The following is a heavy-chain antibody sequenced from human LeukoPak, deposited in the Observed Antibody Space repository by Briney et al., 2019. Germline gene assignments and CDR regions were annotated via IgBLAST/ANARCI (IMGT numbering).Heavy chain of an antibody. V-gene: IGHV4-4*07. CDR2: IYTSVSN. CDR3: AGDNGVAARSFDC. J-gene: IGHJ4*02. Sequence: SETLSLTCAVSGASISSYYWSWVRQPAGKGLEWIGRIYTSVSNNYSPSLKSLVTMTVDSLKNEFSLKLSSVTAANTAMYYCAGDNGVAARSFDCWGQGPWSPSPQ. CDR1: GASISSYY. D-gene: IGHD6-6*01.